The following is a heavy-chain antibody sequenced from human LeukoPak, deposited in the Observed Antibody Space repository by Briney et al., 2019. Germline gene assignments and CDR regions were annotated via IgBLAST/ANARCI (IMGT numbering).Heavy chain of an antibody. V-gene: IGHV4-39*01. CDR2: IYYSGNT. Sequence: SETLSLTCTVSGVSISSSNSYWGWIRQPPGKGLEWIGSIYYSGNTYYNASLKSQVSISIDTPKNQFSLRLTSVTAADTAVYYCARRSSRYFGSRSYRKYYFDYWGQGTLVIVSS. CDR3: ARRSSRYFGSRSYRKYYFDY. CDR1: GVSISSSNSY. J-gene: IGHJ4*02. D-gene: IGHD3-10*01.